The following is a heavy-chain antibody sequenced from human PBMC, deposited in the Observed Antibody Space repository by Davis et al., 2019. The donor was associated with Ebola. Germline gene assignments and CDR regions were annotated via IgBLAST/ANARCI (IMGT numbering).Heavy chain of an antibody. Sequence: ASVKVSCKASGHTFTDHYIHWVRQAPGQGLEWMAWIDPKSGGGNYAPKFQGRVTMTTDTSISTAYMDLSSLRSDDTAVFYCVRELHGGEFNYWGQGTLVSVSS. V-gene: IGHV1-2*02. CDR3: VRELHGGEFNY. J-gene: IGHJ4*02. CDR1: GHTFTDHY. D-gene: IGHD3-16*01. CDR2: IDPKSGGG.